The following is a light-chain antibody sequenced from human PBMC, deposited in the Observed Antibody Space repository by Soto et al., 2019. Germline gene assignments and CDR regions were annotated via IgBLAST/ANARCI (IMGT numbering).Light chain of an antibody. CDR3: QQYNSHWT. CDR2: DAS. Sequence: DIPLTQSAASLSASLGGRVTITCRASQSISSWLAWYQQKPVKAPKLLIYDASSLESGVPSRFSGSGSGTEFTLTISSLQPDEFATYYCQQYNSHWTFGQGTQVDI. J-gene: IGKJ1*01. V-gene: IGKV1-5*01. CDR1: QSISSW.